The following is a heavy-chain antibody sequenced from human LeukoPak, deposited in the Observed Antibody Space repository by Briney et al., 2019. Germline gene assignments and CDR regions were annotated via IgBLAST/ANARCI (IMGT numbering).Heavy chain of an antibody. CDR2: IRRKTDGGTA. D-gene: IGHD2-2*01. Sequence: PRGCPPATLVATRFPFTNSSVCWGRLAPGKGGGGGCRIRRKTDGGTADYAAPVMGRFTISRDDSNNTLYLQMNSLKTEDTAVYYCISGFCSSASCYAWGRGTLVIVSS. V-gene: IGHV3-15*01. CDR1: RFPFTNSS. CDR3: ISGFCSSASCYA. J-gene: IGHJ4*02.